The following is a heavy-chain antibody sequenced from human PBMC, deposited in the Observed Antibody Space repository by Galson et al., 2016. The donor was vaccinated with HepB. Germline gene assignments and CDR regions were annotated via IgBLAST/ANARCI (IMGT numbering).Heavy chain of an antibody. CDR2: INANTGNP. J-gene: IGHJ5*02. CDR1: GYTFSSFA. D-gene: IGHD2-15*01. V-gene: IGHV7-4-1*02. Sequence: SVKVSCKASGYTFSSFAMNWVRQAPGQGPEWMGWINANTGNPIYSHVFTGRVVFTRDTSASTVYMQISSLKAEDTAIYFCARGDCSGNNCLADLWGQGTLVTVSS. CDR3: ARGDCSGNNCLADL.